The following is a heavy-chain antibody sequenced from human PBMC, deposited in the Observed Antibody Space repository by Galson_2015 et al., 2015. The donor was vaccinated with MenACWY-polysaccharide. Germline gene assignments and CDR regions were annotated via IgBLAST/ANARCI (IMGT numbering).Heavy chain of an antibody. D-gene: IGHD2-2*01. V-gene: IGHV3-30*03. Sequence: SLRLSCAASGFTFSSYGTNWVRQAPGKGLEWVAIISYDGSKKYYAGSVKGRVTISRDNSKNTLYLEMYSLRVEDTAVCYCARDSLKGEIPAAASSPWGKGTLVTVSS. CDR2: ISYDGSKK. CDR1: GFTFSSYG. J-gene: IGHJ5*02. CDR3: ARDSLKGEIPAAASSP.